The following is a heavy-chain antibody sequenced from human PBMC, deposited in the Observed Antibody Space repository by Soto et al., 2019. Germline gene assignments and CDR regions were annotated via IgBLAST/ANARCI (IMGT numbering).Heavy chain of an antibody. CDR2: TLYSGRT. CDR3: ARHPGYYDILTGYTTYYFDS. V-gene: IGHV4-39*01. CDR1: GGSISGSQYS. J-gene: IGHJ4*02. Sequence: SSETLSLTCTVSGGSISGSQYSWGWVRQRPGMGMEWIGNTLYSGRTSYNPSLRSRVTVSVDTSRNQFSLKLSSVTAADTAVYYCARHPGYYDILTGYTTYYFDSWGQGILVTV. D-gene: IGHD3-9*01.